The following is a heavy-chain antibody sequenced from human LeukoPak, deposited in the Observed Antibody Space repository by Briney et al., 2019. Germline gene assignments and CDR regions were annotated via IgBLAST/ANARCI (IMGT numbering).Heavy chain of an antibody. CDR1: RFTFSDYW. J-gene: IGHJ4*02. CDR2: IKRDGSDI. D-gene: IGHD3-16*01. Sequence: PGGSLRLSRAASRFTFSDYWMSWVRQAPGKGLEWVAYIKRDGSDIYYVDSVKGRFIISRDNAKNSLYLQMNSLRAEDTAVYYCARDPDYRGSQPHGYFDYWGQGTLVTVSS. V-gene: IGHV3-7*01. CDR3: ARDPDYRGSQPHGYFDY.